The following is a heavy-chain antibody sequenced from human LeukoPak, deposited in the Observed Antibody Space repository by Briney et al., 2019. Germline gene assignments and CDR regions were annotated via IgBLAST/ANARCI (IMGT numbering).Heavy chain of an antibody. J-gene: IGHJ4*02. CDR3: AGHHPRNTVDF. V-gene: IGHV4-59*08. D-gene: IGHD2/OR15-2a*01. Sequence: SETLSLTCAVYGGSFSGYYWSWIRQPPGKGLEWIAYISDIGSINYNPSLKSRVTISLDTSKNQFSLKLSSVTAADTAVYYCAGHHPRNTVDFWGQGTLVAVSS. CDR1: GGSFSGYY. CDR2: ISDIGSI.